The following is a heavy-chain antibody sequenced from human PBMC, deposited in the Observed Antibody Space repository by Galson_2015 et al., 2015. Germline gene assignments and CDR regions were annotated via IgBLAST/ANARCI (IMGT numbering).Heavy chain of an antibody. CDR2: IYPGDSDT. D-gene: IGHD3-22*01. CDR3: ARHGVYYDSIYWFDP. J-gene: IGHJ5*02. V-gene: IGHV5-51*01. Sequence: QSGAEVTKPGESLKISCKGSGYSFTSYWIGWVRQMPGKGLEWMGIIYPGDSDTRYSPSFQGQVTISADKSISTAYLQWSSLKASDTAMYYCARHGVYYDSIYWFDPWGQGTLVTVSS. CDR1: GYSFTSYW.